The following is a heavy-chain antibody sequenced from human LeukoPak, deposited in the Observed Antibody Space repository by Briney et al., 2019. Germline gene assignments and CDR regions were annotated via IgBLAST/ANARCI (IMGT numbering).Heavy chain of an antibody. CDR3: AREVLYGGDHNWFDP. D-gene: IGHD4-23*01. CDR1: GYTFTGYY. Sequence: GASVKVSCKASGYTFTGYYVHWVRQAPGQGLEWMGRINPNSGDTNYAQKFQGRVTMTRDTSISTAYMELSRLRSDDTAVYYCAREVLYGGDHNWFDPWGQGSLVTVSS. J-gene: IGHJ5*02. V-gene: IGHV1-2*06. CDR2: INPNSGDT.